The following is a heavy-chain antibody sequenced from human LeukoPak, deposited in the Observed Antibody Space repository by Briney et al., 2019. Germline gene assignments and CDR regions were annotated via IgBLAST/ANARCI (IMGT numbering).Heavy chain of an antibody. CDR1: GYSISSGYY. Sequence: SETLSLTCTVSGYSISSGYYWGWIRQHPGKGLEWIGSIYHSGSTYYNPSLKSRVTISVDTSKNQFSLKMTSVTAADTAVYYCARSRRGYSGYDYWGQGTLVTVSS. V-gene: IGHV4-38-2*02. CDR3: ARSRRGYSGYDY. CDR2: IYHSGST. D-gene: IGHD5-12*01. J-gene: IGHJ4*02.